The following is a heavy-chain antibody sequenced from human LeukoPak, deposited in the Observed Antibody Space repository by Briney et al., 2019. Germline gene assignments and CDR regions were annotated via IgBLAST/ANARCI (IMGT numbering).Heavy chain of an antibody. Sequence: RPAPGXXXXWVSTIIGSGGNTFYADSVKGRFTISRDNSKNTLSLQLTSLRAEDTGIYFCARDGGHPLTSYYRAYWGQGTLVTVSS. V-gene: IGHV3-23*01. J-gene: IGHJ4*02. CDR2: IIGSGGNT. D-gene: IGHD4-11*01. CDR3: ARDGGHPLTSYYRAY.